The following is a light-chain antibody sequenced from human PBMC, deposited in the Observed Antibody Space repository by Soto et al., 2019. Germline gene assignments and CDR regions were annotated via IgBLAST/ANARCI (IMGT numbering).Light chain of an antibody. Sequence: DILMTQSPSALSASVGDRVTITCRASQSISTFLSWYQQKPGKAPNLLIYYASNLQSGVQSRFGGSGSGTEFSLTISTLQPDEFAPYYCQQYNIYPSPFGQGTKLEIK. J-gene: IGKJ2*01. CDR2: YAS. V-gene: IGKV1-5*03. CDR1: QSISTF. CDR3: QQYNIYPSP.